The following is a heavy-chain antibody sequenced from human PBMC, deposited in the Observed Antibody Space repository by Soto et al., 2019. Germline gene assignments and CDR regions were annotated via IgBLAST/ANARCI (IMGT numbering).Heavy chain of an antibody. CDR2: IPYDGSHE. D-gene: IGHD3-10*01. J-gene: IGHJ6*02. CDR3: AKKDITLVREVVISAPVYPYDHHGLDL. Sequence: QVQLVESGGRVVQPGRSLRLSCSASGFPFSTYGMHWVRQPPGKGLEWVAVIPYDGSHEYYADSVKGRFTISRDNSKNMLYLEITSLRSEDTARYYCAKKDITLVREVVISAPVYPYDHHGLDLWGRGTTVTVS. V-gene: IGHV3-30*18. CDR1: GFPFSTYG.